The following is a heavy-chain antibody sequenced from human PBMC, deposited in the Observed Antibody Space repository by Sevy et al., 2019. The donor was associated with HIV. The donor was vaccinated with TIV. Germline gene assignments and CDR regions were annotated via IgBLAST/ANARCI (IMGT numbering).Heavy chain of an antibody. CDR3: ARGQWAAWYDSSGYQRTGDAFDI. D-gene: IGHD3-22*01. V-gene: IGHV3-66*02. Sequence: GGSLRLSCTASGVTVRSNYMSWVRQAPGKGLDWVSVIYTGGDTYYADSVKGRFTISRDNSKNTLYLQMNSLRAEDTAVYYCARGQWAAWYDSSGYQRTGDAFDIWGQGTMVTVSS. CDR2: IYTGGDT. J-gene: IGHJ3*02. CDR1: GVTVRSNY.